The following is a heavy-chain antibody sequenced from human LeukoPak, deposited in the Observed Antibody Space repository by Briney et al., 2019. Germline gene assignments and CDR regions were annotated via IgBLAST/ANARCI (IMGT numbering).Heavy chain of an antibody. CDR2: INPSGGST. D-gene: IGHD3-10*01. CDR3: VRVGGTMVRGATRDYYGMDV. Sequence: ASVKVSCKASGYTFTSYYMHWVRQAPGQGLEWMGIINPSGGSTSYAQKFQGRVTMTRDTSTSTVYMELSSLRSEDTAVYYCVRVGGTMVRGATRDYYGMDVWGKGTTVTVSS. J-gene: IGHJ6*04. CDR1: GYTFTSYY. V-gene: IGHV1-46*01.